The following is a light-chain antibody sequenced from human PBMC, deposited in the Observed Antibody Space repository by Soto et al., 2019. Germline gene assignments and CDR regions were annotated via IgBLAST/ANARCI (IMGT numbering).Light chain of an antibody. Sequence: DIQMTQSPSTLSASVGDRVTITCRASQSISSWLAWYQQKPGKAPKLQTYDASSLARGIPSRFSGSGSGTEFTLTISSLQPDDCATYYCQQYNTYSPWTFGPGTKVEIK. CDR3: QQYNTYSPWT. CDR1: QSISSW. CDR2: DAS. J-gene: IGKJ1*01. V-gene: IGKV1-5*01.